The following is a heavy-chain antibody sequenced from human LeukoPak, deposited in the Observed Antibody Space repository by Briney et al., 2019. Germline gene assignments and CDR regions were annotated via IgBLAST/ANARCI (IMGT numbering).Heavy chain of an antibody. CDR3: ANQDSRFFDY. CDR2: VNSDGSTT. V-gene: IGHV3-74*01. D-gene: IGHD1-14*01. J-gene: IGHJ4*02. Sequence: GGSLRLSCAASGFPFRKDWMTCGPQAPGKGLVWVSRVNSDGSTTNYADSVKGRFTISRDNAENTLYMRMNSLRPEDTAVYYCANQDSRFFDYWGQGTLVTVSS. CDR1: GFPFRKDW.